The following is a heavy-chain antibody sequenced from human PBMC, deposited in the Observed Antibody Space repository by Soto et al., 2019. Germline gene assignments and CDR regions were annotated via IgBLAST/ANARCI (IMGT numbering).Heavy chain of an antibody. CDR1: GYTFTSYD. CDR3: ARGQHGDLNFEY. V-gene: IGHV1-8*01. Sequence: QVQLVQSGAEVKKPGASVKVSCKASGYTFTSYDINWVRQATGQRLEWMGWMNPNSGNTGYAKKFQGRVTMTRNTTIRTAYMQRSSLRTEGTALYYCARGQHGDLNFEYWGQGTLVNVSS. D-gene: IGHD4-17*01. J-gene: IGHJ4*02. CDR2: MNPNSGNT.